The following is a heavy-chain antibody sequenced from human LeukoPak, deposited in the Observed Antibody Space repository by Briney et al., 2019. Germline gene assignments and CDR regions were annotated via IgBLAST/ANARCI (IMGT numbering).Heavy chain of an antibody. Sequence: SETLSLTCSVSGYSISTGYYWVWIRQSPGKGLEWIGSIYRSGSTNYNPSLKSRVTMSVDTSKNQFSLKLSSVTAADTAVYYCAREQIGVNQNWFDPWGQGTLVTVSS. CDR3: AREQIGVNQNWFDP. V-gene: IGHV4-38-2*02. D-gene: IGHD3-22*01. CDR1: GYSISTGYY. J-gene: IGHJ5*02. CDR2: IYRSGST.